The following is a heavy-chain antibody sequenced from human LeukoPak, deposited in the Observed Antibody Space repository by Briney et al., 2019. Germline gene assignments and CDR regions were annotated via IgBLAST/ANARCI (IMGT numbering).Heavy chain of an antibody. V-gene: IGHV1-3*01. D-gene: IGHD6-19*01. CDR3: ARVSDDSGWNFDY. CDR1: GYTFTSYA. Sequence: GASVKVSCKASGYTFTSYAIHWVRQAPGQRLEWMGWINAGNGNRKYSQKFQDRVTITREPSATTAYMELNSLTSKDTAVYYCARVSDDSGWNFDYWGQGTLVTVSS. CDR2: INAGNGNR. J-gene: IGHJ4*02.